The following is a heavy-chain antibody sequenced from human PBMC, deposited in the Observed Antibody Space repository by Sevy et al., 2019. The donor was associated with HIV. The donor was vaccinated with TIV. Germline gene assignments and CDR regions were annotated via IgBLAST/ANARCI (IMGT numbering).Heavy chain of an antibody. CDR2: ISHDGINE. CDR3: ANAYSGSYSHSYLYALDV. V-gene: IGHV3-30*18. Sequence: EGSLRLSCIGSGFSFSYYGIHWVRQSPGKGLDWVALISHDGINEYYADSVKGRFTISRDNSKNTVYLEMNSLRNEDTAIYFCANAYSGSYSHSYLYALDVWGQGTTVTVS. J-gene: IGHJ6*02. D-gene: IGHD1-26*01. CDR1: GFSFSYYG.